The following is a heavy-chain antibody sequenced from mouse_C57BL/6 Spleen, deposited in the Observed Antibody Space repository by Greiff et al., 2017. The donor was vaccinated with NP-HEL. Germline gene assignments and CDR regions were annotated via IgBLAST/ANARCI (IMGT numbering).Heavy chain of an antibody. CDR3: ARRGSVYAMDY. J-gene: IGHJ4*01. CDR2: ISNLAYSI. V-gene: IGHV5-15*01. Sequence: EVNVVESGGGLVQPGGSLKLSCAASGFTFSDYGMAWVGQAPRKGPEWVAFISNLAYSIYYADPVTGRFTISRENAKNTLYLEMSSLRSEDTAMYYCARRGSVYAMDYWGQGTSVTVSS. CDR1: GFTFSDYG. D-gene: IGHD3-2*02.